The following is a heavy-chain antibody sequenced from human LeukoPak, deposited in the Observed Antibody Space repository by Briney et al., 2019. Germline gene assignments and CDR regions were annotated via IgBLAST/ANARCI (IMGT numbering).Heavy chain of an antibody. CDR3: AREGYDTSGSDAFDI. V-gene: IGHV3-66*01. J-gene: IGHJ3*02. CDR1: GFTVSSNY. Sequence: PGGSLRLSCVASGFTVSSNYMNWVRQAPGKGLEWVSVIYRGVSTYYADSVKGRFIISRDKSKNTLYLQMNSLRAEDTAVYYCAREGYDTSGSDAFDIWGQGTMVTVSS. CDR2: IYRGVST. D-gene: IGHD3-22*01.